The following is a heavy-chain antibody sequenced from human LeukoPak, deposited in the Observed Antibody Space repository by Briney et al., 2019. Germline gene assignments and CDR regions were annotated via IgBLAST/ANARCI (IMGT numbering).Heavy chain of an antibody. J-gene: IGHJ4*02. CDR3: ARGRSSGWSFDY. CDR1: GFTFSSYW. Sequence: GGSLRLSCAASGFTFSSYWMHWVRQAPGKGLVWVSRISSDGSSTRYADCVKSRVTISRDNAKITLYLQMNSLRAEDTAVYYCARGRSSGWSFDYWGQGTLVTVSS. CDR2: ISSDGSST. V-gene: IGHV3-74*01. D-gene: IGHD6-19*01.